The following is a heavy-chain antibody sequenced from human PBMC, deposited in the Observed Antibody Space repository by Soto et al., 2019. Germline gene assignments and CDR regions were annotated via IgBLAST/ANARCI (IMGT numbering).Heavy chain of an antibody. J-gene: IGHJ3*02. CDR1: GFTFTSSA. CDR2: IVVGSGNT. CDR3: AAAPPKAGGDAFDI. D-gene: IGHD6-25*01. V-gene: IGHV1-58*02. Sequence: SVKVSCKTSGFTFTSSAMQWVRQARGQRLEWIGWIVVGSGNTNYAQKFQERVTITGDMSTSTAYMELSSLRSEDTAVYYCAAAPPKAGGDAFDIWGQGTMVTVSS.